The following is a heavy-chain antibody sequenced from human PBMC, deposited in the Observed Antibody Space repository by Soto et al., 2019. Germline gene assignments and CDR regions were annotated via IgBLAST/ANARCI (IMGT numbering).Heavy chain of an antibody. CDR2: IKQDGSDR. V-gene: IGHV3-7*01. CDR1: GFTFSSYW. Sequence: EVQLVEAGGGLVQPGGSLRLSCEASGFTFSSYWMSWVRQAPGKGPEWVANIKQDGSDRFYVDSVKGRFTISRDNARNSLYLQMKSLRVEDTAMYYCARYGGSDVSCYGLWGQGTLVTVSS. J-gene: IGHJ4*02. CDR3: ARYGGSDVSCYGL. D-gene: IGHD2-15*01.